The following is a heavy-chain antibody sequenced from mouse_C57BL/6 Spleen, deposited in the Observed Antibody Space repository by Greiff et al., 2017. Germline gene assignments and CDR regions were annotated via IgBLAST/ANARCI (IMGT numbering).Heavy chain of an antibody. J-gene: IGHJ1*03. CDR3: ARPYYYGSSWGYFDV. Sequence: QVQLQQSGPELVKPGASVKISCKASGYAFSSSWMNWVKQRPGKGLEWIGRIYPGDGDTNYNGKFKGKATLTADKSSSTAYMQLSSLTSEDSAVYFFARPYYYGSSWGYFDVWGTGTTVTVSS. CDR1: GYAFSSSW. CDR2: IYPGDGDT. D-gene: IGHD1-1*01. V-gene: IGHV1-82*01.